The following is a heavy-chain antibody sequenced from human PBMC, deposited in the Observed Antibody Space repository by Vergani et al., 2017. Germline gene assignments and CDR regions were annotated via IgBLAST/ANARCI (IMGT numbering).Heavy chain of an antibody. D-gene: IGHD6-19*01. Sequence: EVQLLESGGGLVQPGGSLRLSCAASGFTFSSYAMSWVRQAPGKGLEWVSSISSSSSYIYYADSVKGRFTISRDNAKNSLYLQMNSLRAEDTAVYYCARVVAVAGTDYWGQGTLVTVSS. V-gene: IGHV3-21*01. CDR1: GFTFSSYA. CDR3: ARVVAVAGTDY. CDR2: ISSSSSYI. J-gene: IGHJ4*02.